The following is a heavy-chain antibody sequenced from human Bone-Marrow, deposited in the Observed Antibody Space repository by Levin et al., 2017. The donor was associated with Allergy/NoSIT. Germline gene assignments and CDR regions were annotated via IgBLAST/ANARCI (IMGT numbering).Heavy chain of an antibody. J-gene: IGHJ4*02. V-gene: IGHV3-23*01. D-gene: IGHD6-13*01. Sequence: HPGESLKISCAASGFTFDTYAITWVRQGPGMGLQWVSAVRPGGEKTYYANSVEGRFTVSRDNSKNTVYLQMNNLRVEDTATYYCAREAGGSGWYTADYWGRGTLVTVSP. CDR1: GFTFDTYA. CDR3: AREAGGSGWYTADY. CDR2: VRPGGEKT.